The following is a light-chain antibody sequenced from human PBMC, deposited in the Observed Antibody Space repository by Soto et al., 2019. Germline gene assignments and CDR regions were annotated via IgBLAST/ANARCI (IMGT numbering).Light chain of an antibody. V-gene: IGKV3-20*01. CDR1: QSVSSSY. Sequence: EIVLTQSPGTLSLSPGERATLSCRASQSVSSSYLAWYQQKPGQAPRLLIYGASSRATSIPDRFSGSGSGTDFTLTISRLEPEDFAVYYCQQYGSSPQLTFGGGTKVDIK. CDR2: GAS. CDR3: QQYGSSPQLT. J-gene: IGKJ4*01.